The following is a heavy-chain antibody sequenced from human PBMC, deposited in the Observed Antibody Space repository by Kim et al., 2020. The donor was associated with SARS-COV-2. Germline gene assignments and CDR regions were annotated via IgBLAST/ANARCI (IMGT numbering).Heavy chain of an antibody. CDR2: IYYSGST. J-gene: IGHJ6*02. CDR1: GGSISSGGYY. V-gene: IGHV4-31*03. CDR3: AGDPLKNPVPLGYYYYYGMDV. Sequence: SETLSLTCTVSGGSISSGGYYWSWIRQHPGKGLEWIGYIYYSGSTYYNPSIKSRVTISVDTSKNQFSLKLSPVTDADTAVYYCAGDPLKNPVPLGYYYYYGMDVWGQGTTVTVSS.